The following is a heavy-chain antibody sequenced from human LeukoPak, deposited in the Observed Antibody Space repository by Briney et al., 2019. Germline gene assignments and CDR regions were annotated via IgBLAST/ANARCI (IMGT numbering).Heavy chain of an antibody. Sequence: GGSLRLSCAASGFTFSSYSMNWVRQAPGKGLEWVSSISSSSSYIYYADSVKGRFTISRDNAKNSLYLQMNSLRAEDTAVYYCARGLRAGYCGGDCYSNAFDIWGQGTMVTVSS. CDR3: ARGLRAGYCGGDCYSNAFDI. V-gene: IGHV3-21*01. CDR2: ISSSSSYI. D-gene: IGHD2-21*02. J-gene: IGHJ3*02. CDR1: GFTFSSYS.